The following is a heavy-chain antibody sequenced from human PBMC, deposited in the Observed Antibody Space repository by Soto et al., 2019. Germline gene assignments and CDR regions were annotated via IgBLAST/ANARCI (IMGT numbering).Heavy chain of an antibody. CDR2: MNPNSGNT. D-gene: IGHD4-4*01. CDR1: GYTFTSYD. CDR3: TGATSGEQLDV. J-gene: IGHJ6*02. V-gene: IGHV1-8*01. Sequence: QVQLVQSGAEVKKPGASVKVSCKASGYTFTSYDINWVRHATGQGLEWMGWMNPNSGNTGYAQKFQGRVTMTRNTSINTAYMALSILGAHDTAEAYATGATSGEQLDVWGQGTTVTVSS.